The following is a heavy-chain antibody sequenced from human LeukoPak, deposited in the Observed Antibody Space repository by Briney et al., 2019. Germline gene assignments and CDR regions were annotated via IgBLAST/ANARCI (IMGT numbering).Heavy chain of an antibody. V-gene: IGHV4-34*01. CDR2: INHSGST. Sequence: PSETLSLTCAVYGGSFSGHYWSWIRQPPGKGLEWIGEINHSGSTNYNPSLKSRVTISVDTSKNQFSLKLSSVTAADTAVYYCARSRQAPFDYWGQGTLVTVSS. CDR3: ARSRQAPFDY. CDR1: GGSFSGHY. J-gene: IGHJ4*02.